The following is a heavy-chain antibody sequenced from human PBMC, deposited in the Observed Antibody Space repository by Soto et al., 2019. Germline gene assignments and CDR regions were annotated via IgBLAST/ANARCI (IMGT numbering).Heavy chain of an antibody. V-gene: IGHV4-4*07. CDR1: GGSISSYY. Sequence: SETLSLTGTVSGGSISSYYWSWIRHPAGKGLEWIGRIYTSGSTNYNPSLKSRVTMSVVTSKNQFSLKLSSVTAADTAVYYGARRPRGDAFDIWGQGTMVTVSS. J-gene: IGHJ3*02. CDR2: IYTSGST. CDR3: ARRPRGDAFDI.